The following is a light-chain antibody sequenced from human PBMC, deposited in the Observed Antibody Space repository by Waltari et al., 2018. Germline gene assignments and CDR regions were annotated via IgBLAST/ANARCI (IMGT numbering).Light chain of an antibody. J-gene: IGLJ1*01. CDR3: HVWHAHFDPGV. V-gene: IGLV3-21*04. CDR2: YDS. CDR1: NIGSYI. Sequence: SYVLTQPPSVSVAPGETASITCGGDNIGSYIVHWYQQKPGQAPLLIIFYDSDRPSGIPARFSGSNSGNTATLTITSVEAGDEARYYCHVWHAHFDPGVFGTGTEVTVL.